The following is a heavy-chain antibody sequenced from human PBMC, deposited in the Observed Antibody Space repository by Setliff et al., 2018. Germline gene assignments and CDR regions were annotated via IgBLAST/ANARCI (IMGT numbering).Heavy chain of an antibody. Sequence: PGGSLRLSCAASGFTFSDYYMNWIRQAPGKGLEWVSYISRGGNTIYYADSVKGRFTISRDNAKNSLYLQMNSLRAEDTAVYYCARGYSGYDYLKPFDYWGQGTLVTAPQ. CDR2: ISRGGNTI. CDR3: ARGYSGYDYLKPFDY. J-gene: IGHJ4*02. V-gene: IGHV3-11*04. CDR1: GFTFSDYY. D-gene: IGHD5-12*01.